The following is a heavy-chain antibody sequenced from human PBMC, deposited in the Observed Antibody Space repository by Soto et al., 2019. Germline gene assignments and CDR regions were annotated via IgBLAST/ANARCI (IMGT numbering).Heavy chain of an antibody. Sequence: QLQLQESGPGLVKPSETLSLTCTVSGGSISSSSYYWGWIRQPPGKGLEWIGSIYYSGSTYYNPSLKSRVPISVDTSKNQFSLKLSSVTAADTAVYYCARLLVQLVGRGGGFDYWGQGTLVTVSS. J-gene: IGHJ4*02. CDR1: GGSISSSSYY. D-gene: IGHD6-6*01. CDR2: IYYSGST. V-gene: IGHV4-39*01. CDR3: ARLLVQLVGRGGGFDY.